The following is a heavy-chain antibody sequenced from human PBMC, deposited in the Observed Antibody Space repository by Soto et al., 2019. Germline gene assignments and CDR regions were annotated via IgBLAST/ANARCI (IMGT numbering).Heavy chain of an antibody. D-gene: IGHD3-10*01. CDR1: GASISNSY. Sequence: QVQLQESGPGLVKPSEPLSLTCTVSGASISNSYWSWIRQSPGKGLEWIGYIYQSGSTNYNPSLKSRVTIAEDTSNNHFSLKLRSVNAADTALYHWARHWASVSASGSYTFDIWGQGTMVTVSS. CDR2: IYQSGST. V-gene: IGHV4-59*08. J-gene: IGHJ3*02. CDR3: ARHWASVSASGSYTFDI.